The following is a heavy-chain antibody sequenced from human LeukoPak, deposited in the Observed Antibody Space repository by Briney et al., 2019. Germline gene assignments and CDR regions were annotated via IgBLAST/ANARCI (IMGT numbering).Heavy chain of an antibody. CDR1: GGSISSGDYY. J-gene: IGHJ4*02. V-gene: IGHV4-30-4*01. D-gene: IGHD3-22*01. CDR3: ARFPAPGYYYDSSGYYFVY. Sequence: PSETLSLTCTVSGGSISSGDYYWSWIRQPPGKGLEWIGYIYYSGSTYYNPSLKSRVTISVDTSKNQFSLKLSSVTAADTAVYYCARFPAPGYYYDSSGYYFVYWGQGTLVTVSS. CDR2: IYYSGST.